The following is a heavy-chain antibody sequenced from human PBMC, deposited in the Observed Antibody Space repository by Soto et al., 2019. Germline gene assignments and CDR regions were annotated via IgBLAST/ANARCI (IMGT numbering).Heavy chain of an antibody. Sequence: QGRLVQSGAEVKKPGASVKVSCKASGYTFTSYGISWVRQAPGQGLEWMGWISAYNGNTSYAQKLQGRVTMTTDTFTSTGYMELRSLRSDETAVYYYARGVRFEYRSSLSAFDIWGQGTMVTVSS. J-gene: IGHJ3*02. D-gene: IGHD6-6*01. CDR2: ISAYNGNT. V-gene: IGHV1-18*01. CDR1: GYTFTSYG. CDR3: ARGVRFEYRSSLSAFDI.